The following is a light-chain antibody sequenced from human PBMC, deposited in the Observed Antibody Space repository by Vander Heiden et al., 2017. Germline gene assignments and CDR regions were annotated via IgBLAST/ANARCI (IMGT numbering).Light chain of an antibody. CDR2: LGS. CDR1: QSLLHSNGYNY. J-gene: IGKJ2*01. V-gene: IGKV2-28*01. CDR3: VHAMEAPGT. Sequence: VVSRPILSLPVTPGEPASISCRSSQSLLHSNGYNYLDWYLQKPGQSPQLLIYLGSNRASGVPDRFSGSGSRTDVTLMIRRLEARDVRVHYIVHAMEAPGTFGQGTKLEIK.